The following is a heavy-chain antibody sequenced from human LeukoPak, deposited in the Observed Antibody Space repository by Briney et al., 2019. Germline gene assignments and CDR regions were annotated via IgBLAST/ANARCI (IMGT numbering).Heavy chain of an antibody. CDR3: ASGVNSGSYYLL. J-gene: IGHJ4*02. Sequence: SETLSLTCTVSADSINNYYWNWIRQPAGKGLEWVGRIYSSGTTNYNPSLRSRVTMSGDTSKKEFSLKLSFVTAADTAVYYCASGVNSGSYYLLWGQGTLVTVSS. D-gene: IGHD3-10*01. CDR2: IYSSGTT. CDR1: ADSINNYY. V-gene: IGHV4-4*07.